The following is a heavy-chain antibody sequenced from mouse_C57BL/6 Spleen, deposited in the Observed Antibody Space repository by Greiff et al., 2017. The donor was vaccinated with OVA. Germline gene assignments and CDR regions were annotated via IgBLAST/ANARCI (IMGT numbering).Heavy chain of an antibody. V-gene: IGHV3-6*01. Sequence: DVKLVESGPGLVKPSQSLSLTCSVTGYSITSGYYWNWIRQFPGNKLEWMGYISYDGSNNYNPSLKNRISITRDTSKNQFFLKLNSVTTEDTATYYCAREDYGSSYRWYFDVWGTGTTVTVSS. D-gene: IGHD1-1*01. CDR1: GYSITSGYY. CDR3: AREDYGSSYRWYFDV. J-gene: IGHJ1*03. CDR2: ISYDGSN.